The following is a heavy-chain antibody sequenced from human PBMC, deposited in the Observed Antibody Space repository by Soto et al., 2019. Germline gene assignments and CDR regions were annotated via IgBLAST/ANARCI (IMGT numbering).Heavy chain of an antibody. J-gene: IGHJ4*02. D-gene: IGHD3-22*01. CDR2: ISNDESNK. Sequence: QVQLVESGGGVVQPGRSLRLSCAASGFTFSSYGMHWVRQAPGKGLEWVAVISNDESNKYYADSVKGRFTISRDNSKNTLYLQMNSLRAEDTAVYYCAKEWVYDSSGWSFDYWGQGTLVTVSS. CDR3: AKEWVYDSSGWSFDY. V-gene: IGHV3-30*18. CDR1: GFTFSSYG.